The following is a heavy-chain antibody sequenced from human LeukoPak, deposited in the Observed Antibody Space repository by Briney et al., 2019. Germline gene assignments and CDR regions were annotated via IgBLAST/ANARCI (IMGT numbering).Heavy chain of an antibody. CDR2: IYYSGST. V-gene: IGHV4-59*01. Sequence: SETLSLTCTVSGGSISSYYWSWIRQPPGKGLEWIGYIYYSGSTNYNPSLKSRVTISVDTSKNQFSLKLRSVTAADTAVYYCARDHGDSSGYYPFEYWGQGTLVTVSS. D-gene: IGHD3-22*01. CDR3: ARDHGDSSGYYPFEY. CDR1: GGSISSYY. J-gene: IGHJ4*02.